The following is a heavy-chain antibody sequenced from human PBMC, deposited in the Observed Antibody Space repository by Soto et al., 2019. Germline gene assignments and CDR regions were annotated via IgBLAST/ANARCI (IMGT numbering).Heavy chain of an antibody. CDR3: ARLRWYYYYMDV. CDR2: IIPIFGTA. V-gene: IGHV1-69*13. CDR1: GGTFSSYA. J-gene: IGHJ6*03. D-gene: IGHD4-17*01. Sequence: SVKVSCKASGGTFSSYAISWVRQAPGQGLEWMGGIIPIFGTANYAQKFQGRVTITADESTSTAYMELSSLRSEDTAVYYCARLRWYYYYMDVWGKGTTVTVSS.